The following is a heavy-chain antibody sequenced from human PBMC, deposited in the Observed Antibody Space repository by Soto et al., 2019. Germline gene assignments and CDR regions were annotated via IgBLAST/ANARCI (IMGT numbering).Heavy chain of an antibody. CDR3: ARGSNRYYWNDPWDY. J-gene: IGHJ4*02. Sequence: ASVKVSCTASGYIFINYYIHWVRQAPGQGLEWMGIINPNGGSTNYAQKFRGRVTMARDTSTTTAYMELRSLRPDDTALYYCARGSNRYYWNDPWDYWGQGTQVTVSS. CDR1: GYIFINYY. V-gene: IGHV1-46*01. D-gene: IGHD1-1*01. CDR2: INPNGGST.